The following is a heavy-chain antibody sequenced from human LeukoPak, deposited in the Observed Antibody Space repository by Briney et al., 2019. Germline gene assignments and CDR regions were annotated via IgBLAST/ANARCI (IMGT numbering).Heavy chain of an antibody. J-gene: IGHJ4*02. CDR2: IGRSGTTI. V-gene: IGHV3-48*04. Sequence: GGSLRLSCAASGFTFSDYTMNWVRQAPGKGLEWVSFIGRSGTTIYYADSVKGRFTCSRDNAKNSLHLQMNSLRAEDTAVYYCARDFAGYFDYWGQGTLVTVSS. CDR3: ARDFAGYFDY. CDR1: GFTFSDYT.